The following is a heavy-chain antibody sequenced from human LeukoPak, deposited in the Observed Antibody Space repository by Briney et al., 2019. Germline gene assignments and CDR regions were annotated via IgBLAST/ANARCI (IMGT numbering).Heavy chain of an antibody. Sequence: GGSLRLSCSASGVTFSRYTMHWVRQAPGKGLEYGSAIISNGGNTYYADSVRGRFTTSRDNSKNTLYLQMRSLRPEDTAVYYCVKRDGYKYDNWGQGTLVTVSS. CDR3: VKRDGYKYDN. CDR2: IISNGGNT. J-gene: IGHJ4*02. CDR1: GVTFSRYT. D-gene: IGHD5-24*01. V-gene: IGHV3-64D*06.